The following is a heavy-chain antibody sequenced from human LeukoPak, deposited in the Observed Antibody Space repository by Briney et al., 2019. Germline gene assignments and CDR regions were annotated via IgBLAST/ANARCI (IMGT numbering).Heavy chain of an antibody. CDR2: SSGSGGIT. CDR1: GFTFSRYA. Sequence: GGSLRLSCEASGFTFSRYAMIWVRQAPGKGLKCVSGSSGSGGITSYADSVKGRFTISRDNSKNTLYLQMKSLRAEDTALYYCAKGGAESYHYYGMDVWGQGTTVTVSS. CDR3: AKGGAESYHYYGMDV. J-gene: IGHJ6*02. D-gene: IGHD1-26*01. V-gene: IGHV3-23*01.